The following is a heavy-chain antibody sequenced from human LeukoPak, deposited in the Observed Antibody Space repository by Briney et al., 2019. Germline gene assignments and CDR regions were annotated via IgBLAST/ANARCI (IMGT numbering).Heavy chain of an antibody. CDR1: GGSISSDY. V-gene: IGHV4-59*01. Sequence: PSETLSLTCTVSGGSISSDYWNWIRQPPGKGLEWLGYMSYSATSNYNPSLRSRVTISVDTSKNQFSLKLTSVTAADTAVYYCARDRGWLQFEYWGQGILITVSS. CDR3: ARDRGWLQFEY. D-gene: IGHD5-24*01. CDR2: MSYSATS. J-gene: IGHJ4*02.